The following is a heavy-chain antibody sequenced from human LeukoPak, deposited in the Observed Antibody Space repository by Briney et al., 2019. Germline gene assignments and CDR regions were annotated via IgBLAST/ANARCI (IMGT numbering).Heavy chain of an antibody. CDR1: GYTFTNYG. CDR3: ARPKYYYGSGSSDAFDI. CDR2: ISAYNGNT. J-gene: IGHJ3*02. V-gene: IGHV1-18*01. Sequence: ASVKVSCKASGYTFTNYGIIWVRQAPGQGLEWMGWISAYNGNTNYAQKLQGRVTMTTDTSTSTAYMELRSLRSDDTAVYYCARPKYYYGSGSSDAFDIWGQGTMVTVSS. D-gene: IGHD3-10*01.